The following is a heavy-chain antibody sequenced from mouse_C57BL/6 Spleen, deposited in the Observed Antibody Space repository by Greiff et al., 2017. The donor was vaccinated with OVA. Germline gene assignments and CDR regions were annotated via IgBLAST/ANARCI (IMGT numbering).Heavy chain of an antibody. CDR1: GYTFTDYE. J-gene: IGHJ4*01. V-gene: IGHV1-15*01. Sequence: VQLMQSGAELVRPGASVTLSCKASGYTFTDYEMNWVKQTPVNGLEWIGAIDPETGGTAYNQKFKGKATLTVDKSSSTAYMELRSLTSEDSAVYYCASRNYGWMDYWGQGTSVTVSS. CDR3: ASRNYGWMDY. CDR2: IDPETGGT. D-gene: IGHD1-1*02.